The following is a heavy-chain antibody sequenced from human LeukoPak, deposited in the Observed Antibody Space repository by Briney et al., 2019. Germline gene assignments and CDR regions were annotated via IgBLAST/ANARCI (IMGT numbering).Heavy chain of an antibody. J-gene: IGHJ5*02. D-gene: IGHD2-2*02. CDR1: GGSISSGSYY. CDR2: IYTSGST. Sequence: PSETLSLTCTVSGGSISSGSYYWSRIRQPAGKGLEWIGRIYTSGSTNYNPSLKSRVTISVDTTKNQFSLKLSSVTAADTAVYYCARERIYCSSASCYKATWFDPWGQGTLVTVSS. CDR3: ARERIYCSSASCYKATWFDP. V-gene: IGHV4-61*02.